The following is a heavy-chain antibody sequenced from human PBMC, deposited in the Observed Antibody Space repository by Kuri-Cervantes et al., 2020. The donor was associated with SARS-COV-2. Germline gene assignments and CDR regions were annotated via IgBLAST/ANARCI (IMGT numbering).Heavy chain of an antibody. CDR3: AREKLRYFDWSKPPTPEYYFDY. CDR1: DYTFTSYG. J-gene: IGHJ4*02. Sequence: GESLKISCKASDYTFTSYGISWVRQAPGQGLEWMGWISAYNGNTNYAQKLQGRVTMTTDKSTSTAYMELRSLRSDDTAVYYCAREKLRYFDWSKPPTPEYYFDYWGQGTLVTVSS. CDR2: ISAYNGNT. D-gene: IGHD3-9*01. V-gene: IGHV1-18*01.